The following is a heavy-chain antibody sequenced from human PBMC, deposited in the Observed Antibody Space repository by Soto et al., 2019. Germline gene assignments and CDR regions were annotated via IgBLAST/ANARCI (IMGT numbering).Heavy chain of an antibody. CDR3: AKGSPHDYVWGTYRPFDY. Sequence: EVQLLESGGGLVQPGGSLRLSCAASGFTFSSYAMSWVRQAPGKGLEWVSAISGSGGSTYYADSVKGRFTISRDNFKNTLYLQMNSLRAEDTAVYYCAKGSPHDYVWGTYRPFDYWGQGTLVTVSS. V-gene: IGHV3-23*01. J-gene: IGHJ4*02. D-gene: IGHD3-16*02. CDR2: ISGSGGST. CDR1: GFTFSSYA.